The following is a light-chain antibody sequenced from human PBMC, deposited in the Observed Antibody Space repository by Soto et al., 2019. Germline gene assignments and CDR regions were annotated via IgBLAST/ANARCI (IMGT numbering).Light chain of an antibody. V-gene: IGLV2-14*01. CDR3: SSYAGSTTLL. CDR2: EVS. CDR1: SSDVGGYDY. Sequence: QSVLTQPASVSGSPGQSITISCTGTSSDVGGYDYVSWYQHHPGKAPKLMIYEVSNRPPGVSHRFSGSKSGNTASLTISGLQTEDEADYYCSSYAGSTTLLFGTGTQ. J-gene: IGLJ1*01.